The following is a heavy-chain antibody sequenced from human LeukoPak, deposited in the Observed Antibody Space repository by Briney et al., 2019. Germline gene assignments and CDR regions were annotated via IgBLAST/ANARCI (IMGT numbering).Heavy chain of an antibody. CDR1: GFTFSRDG. V-gene: IGHV3-30*18. Sequence: GGSPRLSCAASGFTFSRDGMHWVRQAPGKGLEWVAVISYDGSNKYYADSVKGRFTISRDNSKNTLYLQMNSLRAEDTAVYYCAKEDTDWGQGTLVTVSS. CDR2: ISYDGSNK. CDR3: AKEDTD. J-gene: IGHJ4*02.